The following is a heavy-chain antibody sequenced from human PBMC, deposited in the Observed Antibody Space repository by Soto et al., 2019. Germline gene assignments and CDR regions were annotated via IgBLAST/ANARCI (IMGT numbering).Heavy chain of an antibody. J-gene: IGHJ6*02. D-gene: IGHD1-1*01. V-gene: IGHV3-11*01. CDR2: ISSSGSTI. CDR1: GFTFSDYY. CDR3: ARAEGTVTYYYYYGMDV. Sequence: PGGSLRLSCAASGFTFSDYYMSWIRQAPGKGLEWVSYISSSGSTIYYADSVKGRFTISRDNAKNSLYLQMNSLRAEDTAVYYCARAEGTVTYYYYYGMDVWGRGTTVTVSS.